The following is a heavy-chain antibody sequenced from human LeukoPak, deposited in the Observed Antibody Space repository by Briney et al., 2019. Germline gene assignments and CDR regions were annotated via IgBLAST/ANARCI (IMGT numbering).Heavy chain of an antibody. J-gene: IGHJ6*03. Sequence: SETLSLTCTVSGGSISSYYWSWIRQPAGKGLEWIGRIYTSGSTNYNPSPKSRVTMSVDTSKNQFSLKLSSVTAADTAVYYCARDYPVTTTYYYYMDVWGKGTTVTISS. V-gene: IGHV4-4*07. D-gene: IGHD4-17*01. CDR3: ARDYPVTTTYYYYMDV. CDR2: IYTSGST. CDR1: GGSISSYY.